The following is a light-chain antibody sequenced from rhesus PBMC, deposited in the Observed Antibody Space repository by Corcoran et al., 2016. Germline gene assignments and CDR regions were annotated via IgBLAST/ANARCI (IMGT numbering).Light chain of an antibody. J-gene: IGKJ4*01. CDR3: LQYNSDPLT. CDR2: DAS. CDR1: QGICIY. Sequence: DIQMTQSPSSLSASVGDRVTITCRASQGICIYLSWYQQKQGKAPKLLIYDASTLQSWVPSRFSGRGSGTDFTLTISSLQPEDFATYYCLQYNSDPLTFGGGTKVEIK. V-gene: IGKV1-43*02.